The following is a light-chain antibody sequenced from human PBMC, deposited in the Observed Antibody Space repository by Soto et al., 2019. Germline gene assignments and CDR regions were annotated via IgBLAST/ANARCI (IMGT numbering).Light chain of an antibody. CDR1: QSISRS. V-gene: IGKV3-15*01. CDR2: DAS. Sequence: EIVLTQSPAILSVSPGERATLSCRASQSISRSLAWYQQKPGQAPRLLISDASTRATGIPAGFSGSGSGTEFILTISSLQSEDFALYYCHQYNSWPPGTFGQGTKVDIK. J-gene: IGKJ2*01. CDR3: HQYNSWPPGT.